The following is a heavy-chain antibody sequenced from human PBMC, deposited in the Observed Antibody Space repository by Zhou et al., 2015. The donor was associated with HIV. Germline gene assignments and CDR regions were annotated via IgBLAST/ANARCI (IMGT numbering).Heavy chain of an antibody. J-gene: IGHJ1*01. D-gene: IGHD3-22*01. V-gene: IGHV1-69*12. CDR1: GGTFSSYA. CDR3: ARGYYDSSGERAKYFQH. Sequence: QVQLVQSGAEVKKPGSSVKVSCKASGGTFSSYAISWVRQAPGQGLEWMGGIIPIFGTANYAQKFQGRVTITADESTSTAYMELSSLRSEDTAVYYCARGYYDSSGERAKYFQHVGPGAPVVTVSS. CDR2: IIPIFGTA.